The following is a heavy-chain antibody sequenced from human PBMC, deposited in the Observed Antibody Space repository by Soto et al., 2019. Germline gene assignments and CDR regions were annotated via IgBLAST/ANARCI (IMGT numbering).Heavy chain of an antibody. J-gene: IGHJ5*02. CDR3: AARIAVAGTGFDP. Sequence: GGSLRLSCAASGFTFDDYAMHWFRQAPGKGLEWVSGISWNSGSIGYADSVKGRFTISRDNAKNSLYLQMNSLRAEDTALYYCAARIAVAGTGFDPWGQGTLVTVSS. CDR1: GFTFDDYA. V-gene: IGHV3-9*01. D-gene: IGHD6-19*01. CDR2: ISWNSGSI.